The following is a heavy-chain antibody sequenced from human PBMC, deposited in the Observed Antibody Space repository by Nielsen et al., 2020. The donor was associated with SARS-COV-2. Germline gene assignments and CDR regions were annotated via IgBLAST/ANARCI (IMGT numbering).Heavy chain of an antibody. D-gene: IGHD6-6*01. Sequence: SETLSLTCTVSGGSISSSSYYWGWIRQPPGKGLEWIGSIYYSGSTYYNPSLKSRVTISVDTSKNQFSLKLSSVTAADTAVYYCARLRSSSSGPGNYGMDVWGQGTTVTVSS. CDR3: ARLRSSSSGPGNYGMDV. V-gene: IGHV4-39*07. CDR1: GGSISSSSYY. CDR2: IYYSGST. J-gene: IGHJ6*02.